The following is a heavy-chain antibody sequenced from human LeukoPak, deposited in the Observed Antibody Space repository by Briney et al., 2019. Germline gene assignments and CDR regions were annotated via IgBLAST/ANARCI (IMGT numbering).Heavy chain of an antibody. CDR1: GGSISSSSYY. CDR2: IYYSGST. CDR3: ARVGGAQYFDY. Sequence: PSETLSLTCTVSGGSISSSSYYWGWIRQPPGKGLEWIGSIYYSGSTYYNPSLKSRVTISVDTSKRQFSLKVSSLTAADSAVYYCARVGGAQYFDYWGQGTLVTVSS. V-gene: IGHV4-39*07. J-gene: IGHJ4*02.